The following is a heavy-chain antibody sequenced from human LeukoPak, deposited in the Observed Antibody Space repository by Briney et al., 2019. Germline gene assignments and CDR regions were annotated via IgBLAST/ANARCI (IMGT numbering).Heavy chain of an antibody. Sequence: GESLKISCKGSGYSFTSYWIGWVRQMPGRGLEWKGIISPGDSDTRYSPSFQGQVTISADKSTSTAYLQWSSLKASDTAVYFCAIRLRLATPFDFWGRGTLVTVSS. CDR1: GYSFTSYW. CDR3: AIRLRLATPFDF. CDR2: ISPGDSDT. D-gene: IGHD5-12*01. J-gene: IGHJ4*02. V-gene: IGHV5-51*01.